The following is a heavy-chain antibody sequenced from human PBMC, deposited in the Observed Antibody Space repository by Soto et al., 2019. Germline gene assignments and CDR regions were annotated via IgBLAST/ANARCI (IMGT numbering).Heavy chain of an antibody. CDR2: INPNSGGT. D-gene: IGHD3-3*01. CDR1: GYTFTGYY. V-gene: IGHV1-2*02. Sequence: ASVKVSCKASGYTFTGYYMHWVRQAPGQGLEWMGWINPNSGGTNYAQKFQGRVTMTRDTSISTAYMELSRLRSDDTAVYYCARNERITIFGVVSVRSWGQWTLVNASS. CDR3: ARNERITIFGVVSVRS. J-gene: IGHJ1*01.